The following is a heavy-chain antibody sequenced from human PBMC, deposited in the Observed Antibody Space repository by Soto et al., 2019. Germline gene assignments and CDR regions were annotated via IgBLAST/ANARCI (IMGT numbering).Heavy chain of an antibody. D-gene: IGHD3-10*01. V-gene: IGHV3-53*01. CDR3: ARGSRGSNVDY. J-gene: IGHJ4*02. CDR1: GFTVSSNY. Sequence: GSLRLSCAASGFTVSSNYMSWVRQAPGKGLEWVSVIYSGGSTYYADSVKGRFTISRDNSKNTLYLQMNSLRAEDTDVYYCARGSRGSNVDYWGQGTLVTVSS. CDR2: IYSGGST.